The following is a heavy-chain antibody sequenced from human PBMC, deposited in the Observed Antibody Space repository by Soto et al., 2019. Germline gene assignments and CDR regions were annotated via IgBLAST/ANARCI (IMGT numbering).Heavy chain of an antibody. CDR2: IYGDDDK. CDR1: GFSLSTAVA. J-gene: IGHJ4*02. CDR3: THKHELILDF. D-gene: IGHD3-3*01. Sequence: QITLKESGPTLVKPTQTLTLTCTFSGFSLSTAVAVGWIRQSPGKALPCLEVIYGDDDKRYSQSMKSRLTITKDNSKSQVVLTMIDMDPVDTDTYYCTHKHELILDFWGQGTLVTVSS. V-gene: IGHV2-5*02.